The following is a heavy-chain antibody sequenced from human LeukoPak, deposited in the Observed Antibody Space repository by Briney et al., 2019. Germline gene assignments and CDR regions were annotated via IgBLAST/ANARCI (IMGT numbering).Heavy chain of an antibody. CDR3: AREGGIAAADEGWFDP. CDR1: GYTFTSYY. CDR2: INPSAGST. V-gene: IGHV1-46*01. J-gene: IGHJ5*02. D-gene: IGHD6-13*01. Sequence: PVASVKVSCKASGYTFTSYYMHWVRQAPGQGLEWMGIINPSAGSTRYAQKFQGRVTMTRDTSTSTVYMEPSSLRSEDTAVYYCAREGGIAAADEGWFDPWGQGTLVTVSS.